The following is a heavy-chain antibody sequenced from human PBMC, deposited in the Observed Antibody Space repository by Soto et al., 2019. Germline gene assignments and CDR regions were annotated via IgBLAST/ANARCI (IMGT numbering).Heavy chain of an antibody. CDR2: INAGNGNT. CDR3: ARTNDILTGXPPILDY. Sequence: GASVKVSCKASGYTFTSYSMHWVRQAPGQRLEWMGWINAGNGNTKYSQKFQGRVTITRDTSASTAYMELSSLRSEDTAVYYCARTNDILTGXPPILDYWGQGTLVTVSS. J-gene: IGHJ4*02. D-gene: IGHD3-9*01. CDR1: GYTFTSYS. V-gene: IGHV1-3*01.